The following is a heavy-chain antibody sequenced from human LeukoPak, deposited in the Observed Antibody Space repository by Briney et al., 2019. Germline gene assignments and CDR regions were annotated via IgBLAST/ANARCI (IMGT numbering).Heavy chain of an antibody. CDR2: IYYSGST. Sequence: SETLSLTCTVSGGSISSYYWSWIRQPPGKGLEWIGYIYYSGSTNYNPSLKSRVTISVDTSKNQFSLKLSSVTAADTAVYYCARSSKYYYDSSGYYYFDYWGQGTLVTASS. V-gene: IGHV4-59*01. CDR1: GGSISSYY. J-gene: IGHJ4*02. CDR3: ARSSKYYYDSSGYYYFDY. D-gene: IGHD3-22*01.